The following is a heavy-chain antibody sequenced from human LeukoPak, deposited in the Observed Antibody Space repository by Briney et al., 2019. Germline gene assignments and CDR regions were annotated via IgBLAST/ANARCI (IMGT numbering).Heavy chain of an antibody. J-gene: IGHJ4*02. CDR3: ARASGSSAVPFDY. D-gene: IGHD3-10*01. V-gene: IGHV1-46*01. CDR2: IAPSSGTT. CDR1: GYTFTSNY. Sequence: ASVKVSCKASGYTFTSNYMHWVRQAPGQGLEWMGVIAPSSGTTSYAQKFQGRATMTRDTSTSTLYMELSSLTSEDTAVYYCARASGSSAVPFDYWGQGTLVTVSS.